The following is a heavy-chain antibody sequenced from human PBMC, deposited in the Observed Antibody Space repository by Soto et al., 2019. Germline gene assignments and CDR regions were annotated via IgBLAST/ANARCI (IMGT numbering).Heavy chain of an antibody. CDR3: ASVRGGYYYAMDV. J-gene: IGHJ6*02. CDR2: IYHSGST. Sequence: QVQLQESGPGLVKPSGTLSLTCAVSGGSISSSNWWSWVRPPPGQGLGWIGAIYHSGSTNYNPSLKSRVTISVDKSKNQFSLKLSSVTAADTAVYYCASVRGGYYYAMDVWGQGTTVTVSS. D-gene: IGHD3-10*02. V-gene: IGHV4-4*02. CDR1: GGSISSSNW.